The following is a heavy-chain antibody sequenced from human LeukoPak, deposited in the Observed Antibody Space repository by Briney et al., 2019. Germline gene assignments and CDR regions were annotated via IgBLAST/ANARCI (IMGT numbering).Heavy chain of an antibody. CDR1: GGSISNYY. CDR2: VQTSGST. J-gene: IGHJ3*02. CDR3: ARDVGSSDAFDI. Sequence: SETLSLTCTVSGGSISNYYWSWIRQPAGRGLEWIGRVQTSGSTKYNPSLKSRVTMSVDTSKNQFSLKLSSVTAADTAVYYCARDVGSSDAFDIWGQGTMVIVSS. V-gene: IGHV4-4*07. D-gene: IGHD3-10*01.